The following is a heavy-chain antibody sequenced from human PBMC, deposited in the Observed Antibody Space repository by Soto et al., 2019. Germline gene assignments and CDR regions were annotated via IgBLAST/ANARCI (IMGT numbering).Heavy chain of an antibody. V-gene: IGHV1-8*01. D-gene: IGHD1-1*01. CDR3: ARRAETNGWNGFGADKYYFYC. CDR2: MNPNTGNS. CDR1: GYTFTRYD. J-gene: IGHJ4*02. Sequence: QVQLVHSGAEVRKPGASVKVSCEASGYTFTRYDIYWVRQATGQGLEWMWWMNPNTGNSGYAQKFQGRVTMTSDTSISTAHMELSSLSSGDTAVYYCARRAETNGWNGFGADKYYFYCFGQGSLVTVSS.